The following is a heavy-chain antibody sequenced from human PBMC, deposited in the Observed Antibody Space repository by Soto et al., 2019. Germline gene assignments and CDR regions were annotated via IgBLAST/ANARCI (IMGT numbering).Heavy chain of an antibody. CDR2: IEGDGSST. CDR3: AREGLDTAGFFDV. CDR1: RFTFSSYW. D-gene: IGHD6-13*01. V-gene: IGHV3-74*01. J-gene: IGHJ3*01. Sequence: GALRLSCAASRFTFSSYWMHWVRQAPGKGLEWVSRIEGDGSSTTSADSVKGRFTVSRDDARNTLYLQMSSLRADDTAIYYCAREGLDTAGFFDVWGQGTMVTVSS.